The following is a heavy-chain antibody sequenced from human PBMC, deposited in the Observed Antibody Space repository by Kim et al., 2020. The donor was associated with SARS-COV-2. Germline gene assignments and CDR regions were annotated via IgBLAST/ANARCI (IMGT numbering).Heavy chain of an antibody. D-gene: IGHD2-21*02. CDR3: AKDATPYCGGDCYPYFDY. J-gene: IGHJ4*02. Sequence: GGSLRLSCAASGFTFSSYSMSWVRQAPGKGLEWVSAISGSGGSTYYADAVKGRFTISRDNSKNTLYLQMNSLRAEDTAVYYCAKDATPYCGGDCYPYFDYWRQGTLVTVSS. CDR1: GFTFSSYS. V-gene: IGHV3-23*01. CDR2: ISGSGGST.